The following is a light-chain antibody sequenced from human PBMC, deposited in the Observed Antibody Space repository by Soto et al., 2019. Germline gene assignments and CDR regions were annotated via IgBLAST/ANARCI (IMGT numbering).Light chain of an antibody. Sequence: IVMTQSPATLSVSPGERATLSCRASQSVNGNLAWYQQKPGQAPRLLIYGVSTRATGIPARFSGSGSGTDFTLTISSLQSEDFAVYYCQQYNNWPPLTFGGGTKVEIK. CDR1: QSVNGN. CDR3: QQYNNWPPLT. CDR2: GVS. J-gene: IGKJ4*01. V-gene: IGKV3-15*01.